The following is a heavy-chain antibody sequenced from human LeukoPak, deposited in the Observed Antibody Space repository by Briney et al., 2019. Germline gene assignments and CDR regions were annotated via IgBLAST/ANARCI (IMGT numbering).Heavy chain of an antibody. CDR1: GFSFSSYA. V-gene: IGHV3-64D*06. CDR2: ISSNGGST. D-gene: IGHD1-1*01. J-gene: IGHJ4*02. CDR3: VKITSVTGGDC. Sequence: GRSLRLSCAASGFSFSSYAMHWVRQAPGKGLEYVSAISSNGGSTYYADSVKGRFTISRDNSKNTLYLQMSSLRAEDTAVYYCVKITSVTGGDCWGQGTRLTVSS.